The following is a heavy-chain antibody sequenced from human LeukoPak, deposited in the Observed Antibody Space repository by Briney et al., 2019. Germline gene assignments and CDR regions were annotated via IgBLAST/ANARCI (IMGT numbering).Heavy chain of an antibody. CDR2: IYYSGST. V-gene: IGHV4-59*01. Sequence: SETLSLTCTVSGVSISSYYWSWIRQPPGKGLEWIGYIYYSGSTNYNPSLKSRVTISVDTSKNQFSLKLSSVTAADTAVYYCARGEGWLQNGDAFDIWGQGTMVTVSS. D-gene: IGHD5-24*01. CDR3: ARGEGWLQNGDAFDI. CDR1: GVSISSYY. J-gene: IGHJ3*02.